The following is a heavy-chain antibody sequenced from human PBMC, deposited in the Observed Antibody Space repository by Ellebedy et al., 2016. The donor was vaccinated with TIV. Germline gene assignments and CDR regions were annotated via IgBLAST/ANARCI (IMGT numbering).Heavy chain of an antibody. Sequence: GGSLRLXXAASGFTFSSYAMHWVRQAPGKGLEWVAVISYDGSNKYYADSVKGRFTISRDNSKNTLYLQMNSLRAEDTAVYYCARQWVPISGSYYGPYYYYYGMDVWGQGTTVTVSS. CDR1: GFTFSSYA. CDR3: ARQWVPISGSYYGPYYYYYGMDV. V-gene: IGHV3-30*04. CDR2: ISYDGSNK. J-gene: IGHJ6*02. D-gene: IGHD1-26*01.